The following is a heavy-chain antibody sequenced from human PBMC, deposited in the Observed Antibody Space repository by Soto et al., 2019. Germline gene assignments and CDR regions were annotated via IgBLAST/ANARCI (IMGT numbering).Heavy chain of an antibody. CDR1: GASVSTKS. V-gene: IGHV4-59*02. D-gene: IGHD6-6*01. CDR3: ARSLSWRPYFDL. CDR2: VYYSGTT. Sequence: SETLSLTCSVSGASVSTKSWNWIRQPPGKGLVCIGYVYYSGTTNYNPSLKNRVTISIDTSKDELTLNGTSVNAXETAVCFCARSLSWRPYFDLLGQGSRVNVSS. J-gene: IGHJ5*02.